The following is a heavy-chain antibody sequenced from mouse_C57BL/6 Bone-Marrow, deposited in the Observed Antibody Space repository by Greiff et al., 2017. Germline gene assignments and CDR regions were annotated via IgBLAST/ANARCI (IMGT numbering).Heavy chain of an antibody. J-gene: IGHJ3*01. CDR3: AIYYSNYVAWFAY. D-gene: IGHD2-5*01. V-gene: IGHV1-64*01. CDR1: GYTFTSYW. CDR2: IHPNCGST. Sequence: QVQLQQPGAELVKPGASVKLSCKASGYTFTSYWMHWVKQRPGQGLEWIGMIHPNCGSTNYNEKFKSKATLTVDKSSSTAYMQLSSLTSEDSAVYYCAIYYSNYVAWFAYWGQGTLVTVSA.